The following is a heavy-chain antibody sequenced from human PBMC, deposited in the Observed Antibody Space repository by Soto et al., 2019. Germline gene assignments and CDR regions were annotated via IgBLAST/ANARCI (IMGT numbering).Heavy chain of an antibody. Sequence: GGSLRLSCAASGFTFSSYWMHWVRQAPGKGLVWVSRINSDGSSTSYADSVKGRFTISRDNAKNTLYLQMNSLRAEDTAVYYCARPYYDFWSGWYSYYMDVWGKGTTVTVSS. D-gene: IGHD3-3*01. CDR1: GFTFSSYW. CDR3: ARPYYDFWSGWYSYYMDV. CDR2: INSDGSST. J-gene: IGHJ6*03. V-gene: IGHV3-74*01.